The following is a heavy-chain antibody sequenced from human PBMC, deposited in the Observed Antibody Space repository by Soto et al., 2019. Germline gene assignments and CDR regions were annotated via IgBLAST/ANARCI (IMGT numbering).Heavy chain of an antibody. CDR2: ISYSGST. Sequence: SETLSLTCTVSGGSISSGNYYWSWIRQPPGKGLEWIGFISYSGSTYYSLSLKSRVTISVDTSKNQFSLKLSSVTAADTAVYYCARGDWLSPPNWFDPWGQGTLVTVSS. CDR3: ARGDWLSPPNWFDP. CDR1: GGSISSGNYY. D-gene: IGHD3-9*01. V-gene: IGHV4-30-4*02. J-gene: IGHJ5*02.